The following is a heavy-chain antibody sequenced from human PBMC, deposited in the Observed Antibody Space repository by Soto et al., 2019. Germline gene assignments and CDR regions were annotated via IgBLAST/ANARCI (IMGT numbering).Heavy chain of an antibody. D-gene: IGHD3-3*01. CDR1: GVAINSYY. J-gene: IGHJ5*02. V-gene: IGHV4-4*07. CDR2: IYSSGST. Sequence: SDTLSLTCTVSGVAINSYYWTWIRQPAGKGLEWIGRIYSSGSTKYNPSLQSRVTMSLDTSKNQFSLRLTSVTAADTAVYYCARGQRFSDWFDPWGQGTLVTVS. CDR3: ARGQRFSDWFDP.